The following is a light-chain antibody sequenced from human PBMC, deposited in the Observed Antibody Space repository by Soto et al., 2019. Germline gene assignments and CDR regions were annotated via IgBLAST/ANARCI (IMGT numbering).Light chain of an antibody. J-gene: IGKJ1*01. Sequence: VLPQSPPTLCFCPGERATLYCGASQRGTGGALARYKQKPGLAPRLILADTSVRATGIPDSFSGSGSGTDFTLTSRRLDPEDFAVYYWQQYGSSASFGQGTKVDIK. CDR2: DTS. CDR1: QRGTGGA. V-gene: IGKV3D-20*01. CDR3: QQYGSSAS.